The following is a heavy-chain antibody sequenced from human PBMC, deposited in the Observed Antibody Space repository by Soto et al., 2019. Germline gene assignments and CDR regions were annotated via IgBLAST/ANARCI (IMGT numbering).Heavy chain of an antibody. CDR3: SRLADDSSGFHFSIYYYYGMDV. CDR1: GFTFSGSA. J-gene: IGHJ6*02. CDR2: IRSKANIYGT. V-gene: IGHV3-73*01. D-gene: IGHD3-22*01. Sequence: GGSLRLSCAASGFTFSGSAMHWVRQASGKGLEWVGRIRSKANIYGTAYAELVKGRFTLCRDDSKITAYLKRNGLKTEDTAVSYCSRLADDSSGFHFSIYYYYGMDVWGQGTTVTVSS.